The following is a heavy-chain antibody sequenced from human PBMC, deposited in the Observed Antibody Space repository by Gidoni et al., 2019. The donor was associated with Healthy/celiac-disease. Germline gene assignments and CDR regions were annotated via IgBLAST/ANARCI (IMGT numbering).Heavy chain of an antibody. V-gene: IGHV1-69*09. CDR3: ASVYYYDSSGLGNAFDI. CDR1: GGSFSSYA. J-gene: IGHJ3*02. CDR2: IIPILGIA. Sequence: HVQLVQSGAEVTKPGSSVKVSCKASGGSFSSYAISWVRQAPGQGLEWMGRIIPILGIANYAQKCQGRVTITEDKSTSTAYMERSSLRSEDTAVYYCASVYYYDSSGLGNAFDIWGQGTMVTVSS. D-gene: IGHD3-22*01.